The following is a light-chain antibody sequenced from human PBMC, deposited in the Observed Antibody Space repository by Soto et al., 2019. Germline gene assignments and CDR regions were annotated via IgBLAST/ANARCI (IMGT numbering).Light chain of an antibody. J-gene: IGKJ2*01. V-gene: IGKV3-15*01. CDR1: QSVSSN. CDR2: GAS. Sequence: EIVMTQSPATLSVSPGERATLSCRASQSVSSNLAWYQQKPGQAPRLLIYGASTRSTSIPARFSGSGSGTEFTLTISSLQSEDFAGYYCQQYNNWPPYTCGQGTKLEIK. CDR3: QQYNNWPPYT.